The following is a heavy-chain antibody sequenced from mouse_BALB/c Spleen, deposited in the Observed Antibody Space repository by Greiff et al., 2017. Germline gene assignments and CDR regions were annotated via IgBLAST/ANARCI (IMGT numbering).Heavy chain of an antibody. J-gene: IGHJ4*01. CDR2: INPSNGGT. V-gene: IGHV1S81*02. Sequence: VQLQQSGAELVKPGASVKLSCKASGYTFTSYYMYWVKQRPGQGLEWIGEINPSNGGTNFNEKFKSKATLTVDKSSSTAYMQLSSLTSEDSAVYYCTRCYYYAMDYWGQGTSVTVSS. CDR1: GYTFTSYY. CDR3: TRCYYYAMDY.